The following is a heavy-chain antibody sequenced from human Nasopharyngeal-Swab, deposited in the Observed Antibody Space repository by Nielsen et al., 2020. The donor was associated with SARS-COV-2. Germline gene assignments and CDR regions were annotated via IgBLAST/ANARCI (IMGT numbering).Heavy chain of an antibody. V-gene: IGHV1-2*04. Sequence: ASVKVSCKASGYTFTNYNLHWVRQAPGQGLEWMGWINPNSGGTNYAQKFQGWVTMTRDTSISTAYMELSRLRSDDTAVYYCARVRYYYDSHGAFDIWGQGTMVTVSS. D-gene: IGHD3-22*01. CDR2: INPNSGGT. CDR1: GYTFTNYN. J-gene: IGHJ3*02. CDR3: ARVRYYYDSHGAFDI.